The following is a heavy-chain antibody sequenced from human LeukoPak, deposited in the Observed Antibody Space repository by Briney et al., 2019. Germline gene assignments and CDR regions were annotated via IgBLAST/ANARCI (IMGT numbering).Heavy chain of an antibody. D-gene: IGHD1-26*01. CDR2: IYYSGST. CDR3: ARVGGTNHYYYGMDV. Sequence: SETLSPTCTVSGDSISSNYWSWIRQSPGKGLEWIGYIYYSGSTNYNPSLKSRVTISVDTSKNQFSLKLSSVTAADTAVYYCARVGGTNHYYYGMDVWGQGTTVTVSS. J-gene: IGHJ6*02. CDR1: GDSISSNY. V-gene: IGHV4-59*01.